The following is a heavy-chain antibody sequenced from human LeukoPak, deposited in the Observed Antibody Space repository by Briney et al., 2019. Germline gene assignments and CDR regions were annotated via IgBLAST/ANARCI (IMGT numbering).Heavy chain of an antibody. Sequence: SETLSLTCTVSGGSISSSSYYWGWIRQPPGKGLEWIGSIYYSGSTYHNPSLKSRVTISVDTSKNQFSLKLSSVTAADTAVYYCARRDDYGDFLNWFDPWGQGTLVTVSS. CDR3: ARRDDYGDFLNWFDP. CDR2: IYYSGST. V-gene: IGHV4-39*01. D-gene: IGHD4-17*01. J-gene: IGHJ5*02. CDR1: GGSISSSSYY.